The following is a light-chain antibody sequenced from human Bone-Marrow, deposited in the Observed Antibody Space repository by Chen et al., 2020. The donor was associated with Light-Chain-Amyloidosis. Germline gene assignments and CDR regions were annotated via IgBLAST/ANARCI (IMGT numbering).Light chain of an antibody. CDR3: QVWDRSSDRPV. J-gene: IGLJ3*02. CDR2: DES. Sequence: SSVLPQPSSVSVAPGQTATMACGGNNIGSTSVHWYQQTPGQAPLLVVYDESYRPSVIPERLSGSNSGNTATLTISRVEAGDEADYYCQVWDRSSDRPVFGGGTKLTVL. CDR1: NIGSTS. V-gene: IGLV3-21*02.